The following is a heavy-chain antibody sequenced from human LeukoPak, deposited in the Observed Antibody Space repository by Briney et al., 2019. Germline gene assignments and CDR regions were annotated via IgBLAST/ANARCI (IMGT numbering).Heavy chain of an antibody. CDR3: ARETYYYDSSGYYYWYMDV. Sequence: SETLSLTSSVSGGSICGYYWGWLPQPPGKGLEWSGYVYYSGRTNSNTPLKRRVTISVDTSKNQCSLKLSSVTAADTAVYYCARETYYYDSSGYYYWYMDVWGKGTTVTVSS. CDR2: VYYSGRT. J-gene: IGHJ6*03. D-gene: IGHD3-22*01. CDR1: GGSICGYY. V-gene: IGHV4-59*01.